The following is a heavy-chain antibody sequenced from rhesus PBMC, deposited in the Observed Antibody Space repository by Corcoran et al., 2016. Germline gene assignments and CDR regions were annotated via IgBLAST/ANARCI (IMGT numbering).Heavy chain of an antibody. CDR2: ITDSGST. J-gene: IGHJ6*01. V-gene: IGHV4-122*02. CDR3: ARAGRPYGLDS. Sequence: QVQLQESGPGLVKPSETLSLTCAVSGGSISSGYYYWSWLRQPRGKGLEWIGDITDSGSTSYNPSLKSRVTISRDTSKNQFSLKLSSVTAADAAVYYCARAGRPYGLDSWGQGVVVTVSS. CDR1: GGSISSGYYY. D-gene: IGHD2-21*01.